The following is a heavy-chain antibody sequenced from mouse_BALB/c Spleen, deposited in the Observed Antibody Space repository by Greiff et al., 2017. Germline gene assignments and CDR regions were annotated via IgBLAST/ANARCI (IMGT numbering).Heavy chain of an antibody. CDR2: IDPANGNT. D-gene: IGHD2-10*02. J-gene: IGHJ2*01. CDR1: GFNIKDTY. V-gene: IGHV14-3*02. Sequence: VQLQQSGAELVKPGASVRLSCTAPGFNIKDTYMPWVKQRPEQGLEWIGRIDPANGNTKYDPKFQGKATITADTSSNTAYLQLSSLTSEDTAVYYCARWGMTTNFDYWGQGTTLTVSS. CDR3: ARWGMTTNFDY.